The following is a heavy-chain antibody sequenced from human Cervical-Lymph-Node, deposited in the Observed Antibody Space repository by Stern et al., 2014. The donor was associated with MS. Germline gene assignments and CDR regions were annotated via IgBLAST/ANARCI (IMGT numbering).Heavy chain of an antibody. CDR2: IYYSGRT. D-gene: IGHD6-13*01. CDR3: ARDSSDSWYGPIDS. Sequence: QVQLVESGPGLANPPPPLPLPSTASRRSIMNYYWSWIRQPPGKALEWIGYIYYSGRTNYNPSLKSRVTISVDTSKNQFSLMLSSVTAADTAVYYCARDSSDSWYGPIDSWGQGTLVTVSS. CDR1: RRSIMNYY. V-gene: IGHV4-59*01. J-gene: IGHJ4*02.